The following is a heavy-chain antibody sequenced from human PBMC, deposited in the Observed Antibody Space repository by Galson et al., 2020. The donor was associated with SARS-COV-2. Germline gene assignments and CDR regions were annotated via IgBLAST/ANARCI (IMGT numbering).Heavy chain of an antibody. Sequence: GGSLRLSCAASGFTFSSYAMHWVRQAPGKGLEWVAVISYDGSNKYYADSVKGRFTISRDNSKNTLYLQMNSLRAEDTAVYYCAREGGEGVLLWFGELLCYFDYWGQGTLVTVSS. CDR2: ISYDGSNK. CDR3: AREGGEGVLLWFGELLCYFDY. J-gene: IGHJ4*02. V-gene: IGHV3-30*04. D-gene: IGHD3-10*01. CDR1: GFTFSSYA.